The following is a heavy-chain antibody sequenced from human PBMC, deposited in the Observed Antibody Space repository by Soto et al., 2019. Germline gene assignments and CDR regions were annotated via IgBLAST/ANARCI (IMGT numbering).Heavy chain of an antibody. V-gene: IGHV3-21*02. CDR2: FTSTGVYR. Sequence: EVQLVESGGGLVKPGGSLRLSCAASGFTFSSYTMNWVRQAPGKGLEWVSSFTSTGVYRLYADSVKGRFTISRDNAKNSLYLQMNSLRAEDTAVYYCASPKGETFDIWGQGTVVTVSS. J-gene: IGHJ3*02. CDR1: GFTFSSYT. CDR3: ASPKGETFDI. D-gene: IGHD3-16*01.